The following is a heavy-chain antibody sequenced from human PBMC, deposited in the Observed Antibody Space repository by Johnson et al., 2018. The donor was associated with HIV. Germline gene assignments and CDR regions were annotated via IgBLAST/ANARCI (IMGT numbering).Heavy chain of an antibody. D-gene: IGHD3-22*01. Sequence: VQLAESGGGVVQPGGSLRLSCAASGFTFSSYGMHWVRQAPGKGLEWVAFIRYDGSNKYYADSVKGRFTISRDNSKNTLYLQMNSLRAEDTAVYYCAKAMGGWLLAHAFDIWGQGTMVTISS. V-gene: IGHV3-30*02. J-gene: IGHJ3*02. CDR3: AKAMGGWLLAHAFDI. CDR1: GFTFSSYG. CDR2: IRYDGSNK.